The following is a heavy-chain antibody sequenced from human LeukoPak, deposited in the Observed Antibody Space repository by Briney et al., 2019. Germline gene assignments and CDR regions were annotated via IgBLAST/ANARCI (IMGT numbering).Heavy chain of an antibody. Sequence: GGSLRLSCAASGFTFSSYGMHWVRQAPGKGLEWVAAISYDGSNKYYADSVKGRFTISRDNSKNTLYLQMNSLRAEDTAVYYCAKVDYYDSSGYGLDYWGQGTLVTVSS. CDR3: AKVDYYDSSGYGLDY. J-gene: IGHJ4*02. V-gene: IGHV3-30*18. CDR1: GFTFSSYG. D-gene: IGHD3-22*01. CDR2: ISYDGSNK.